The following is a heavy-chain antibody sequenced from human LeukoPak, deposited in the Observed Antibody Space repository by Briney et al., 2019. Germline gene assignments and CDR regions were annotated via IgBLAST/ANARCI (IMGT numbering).Heavy chain of an antibody. CDR3: ARDGSAFDI. J-gene: IGHJ3*02. CDR2: IYYSGST. V-gene: IGHV4-59*12. CDR1: GGSISSYY. Sequence: SETLSLTCTVSGGSISSYYWSWIRQPPGKGLEWIGSIYYSGSTYYNPSLKSRVTISVDTSKNQFSLKLSSVTAADTAVYYCARDGSAFDIWGQGTMVTVSS.